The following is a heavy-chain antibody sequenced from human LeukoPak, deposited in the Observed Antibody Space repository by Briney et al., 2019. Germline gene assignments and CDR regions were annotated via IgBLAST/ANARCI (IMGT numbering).Heavy chain of an antibody. J-gene: IGHJ5*02. D-gene: IGHD2-15*01. CDR2: IYPGDSDI. CDR3: ARQEYCSGGSCYTWFDP. V-gene: IGHV5-51*01. Sequence: GESLQISCKDSGYRFSSYWIAWVRQMPGKGLEYIGIIYPGDSDIRYNPSFQGLVTISADKSISTAYLQWSSLKASDTAMYYCARQEYCSGGSCYTWFDPWGQGTLVTVSS. CDR1: GYRFSSYW.